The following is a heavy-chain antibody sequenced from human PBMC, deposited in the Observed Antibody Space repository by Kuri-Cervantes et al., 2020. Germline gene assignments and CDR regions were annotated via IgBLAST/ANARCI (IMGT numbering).Heavy chain of an antibody. CDR2: INHSGGT. Sequence: SETLSLTCAVYGASFSPYYWNWIRQPPGKGLEWIGEINHSGGTNYSPSLKSRVTISLDTSKNQFSLNLNSVTAADTAVYYCARDNYGSLDFWGQGTMVTVSS. J-gene: IGHJ3*01. CDR3: ARDNYGSLDF. CDR1: GASFSPYY. V-gene: IGHV4-34*01. D-gene: IGHD3-10*01.